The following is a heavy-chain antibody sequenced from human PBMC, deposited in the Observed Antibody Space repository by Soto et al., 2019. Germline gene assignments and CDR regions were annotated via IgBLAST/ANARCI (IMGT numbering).Heavy chain of an antibody. CDR3: ARVADYVWGSYGPFFDY. CDR2: IYHSGST. CDR1: GYSISSGYY. V-gene: IGHV4-38-2*01. J-gene: IGHJ4*02. D-gene: IGHD3-16*01. Sequence: ASETLSLTCAVSGYSISSGYYWGWIRQPPGKGLGWIGSIYHSGSTYYNPSLKSRVTISVDTSKNQFSLKLSSVTAADTAVYYCARVADYVWGSYGPFFDYWGQGTLVTVSS.